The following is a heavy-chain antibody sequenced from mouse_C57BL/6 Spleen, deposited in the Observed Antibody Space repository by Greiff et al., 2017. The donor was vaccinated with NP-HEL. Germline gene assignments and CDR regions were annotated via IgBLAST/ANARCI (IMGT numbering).Heavy chain of an antibody. Sequence: VKLMESGAELVKPGASVKLSCKASGYTFTEYTIHWVKQRPGQGLEWIGWFYPGSGSIKYNEKFKDKATLTADKSSSTVYMELSGLTSEDSTVYCCARHDDGYYYAMDYWGQGTSVTVSS. V-gene: IGHV1-62-2*01. J-gene: IGHJ4*01. CDR2: FYPGSGSI. CDR1: GYTFTEYT. CDR3: ARHDDGYYYAMDY. D-gene: IGHD2-2*01.